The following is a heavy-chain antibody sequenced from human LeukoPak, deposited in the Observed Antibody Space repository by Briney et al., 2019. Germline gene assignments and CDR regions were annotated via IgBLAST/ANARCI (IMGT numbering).Heavy chain of an antibody. J-gene: IGHJ5*02. D-gene: IGHD3-10*01. CDR1: GGSMSNYY. Sequence: SETLSLTCTVSGGSMSNYYWSWIRQPPGKGLEWIGYIYYSGSTNYNPSLKSRVTISVDTSKNQFSLKLSSVAAADTAVYYCARDGYYGSGTNWFDPWGQGTLVTVSS. CDR2: IYYSGST. V-gene: IGHV4-59*01. CDR3: ARDGYYGSGTNWFDP.